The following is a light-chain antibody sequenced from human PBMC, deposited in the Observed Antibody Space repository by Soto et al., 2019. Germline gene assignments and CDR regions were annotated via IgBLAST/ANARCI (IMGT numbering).Light chain of an antibody. J-gene: IGKJ5*01. CDR1: QGVSLS. CDR2: DAS. V-gene: IGKV1-13*02. Sequence: AIQLTQSPSSLSASVGDRVTITCRASQGVSLSIAWYQQTPGRAPKLLIYDASALASGVPSRFSASGSGTDFVLTIRSLQPEDFATYFCQQFEIYPITFGQGTRLEI. CDR3: QQFEIYPIT.